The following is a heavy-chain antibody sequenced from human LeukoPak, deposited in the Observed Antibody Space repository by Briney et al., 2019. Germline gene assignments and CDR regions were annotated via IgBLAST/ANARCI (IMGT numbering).Heavy chain of an antibody. V-gene: IGHV3-74*01. CDR3: GRGMRDYYGLDY. CDR1: GFMFSSFW. CDR2: TNSDGSTT. J-gene: IGHJ4*02. D-gene: IGHD3-10*01. Sequence: PGGSLRLSCAASGFMFSSFWMHWVRQVPGKGLVWVSHTNSDGSTTDYADSVRGRFTISRDNAKNTLYLQMNRLTVEDTAGYYCGRGMRDYYGLDYWGQGILVTVSS.